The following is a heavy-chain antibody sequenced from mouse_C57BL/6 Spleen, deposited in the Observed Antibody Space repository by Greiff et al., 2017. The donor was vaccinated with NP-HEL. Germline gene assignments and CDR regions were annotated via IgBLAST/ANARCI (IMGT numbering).Heavy chain of an antibody. V-gene: IGHV5-17*01. J-gene: IGHJ2*01. Sequence: EVKVEESGGGLVKPGGSLKLSCAASGFTFSDYGMHWVRQAPEKGLEWVAYISSGSSTIYYADTVKGRFTISRDNAKNTLFLQMTSLRSEDTAMYYCARQRSSGYYFDYWGQGTTLTVSS. D-gene: IGHD3-2*02. CDR1: GFTFSDYG. CDR2: ISSGSSTI. CDR3: ARQRSSGYYFDY.